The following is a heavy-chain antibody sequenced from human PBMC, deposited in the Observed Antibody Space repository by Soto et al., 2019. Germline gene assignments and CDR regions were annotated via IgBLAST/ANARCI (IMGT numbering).Heavy chain of an antibody. CDR2: INPHGGST. Sequence: QVQLVQSGAEVKQPGASAKVSCKAPGDTFTSYYFHWVRQAPGQGLEWMGVINPHGGSTAYAQRFQGRVTMTRDTPTSTVYMQLTSLGSEDTAVYYCARSSGGNYGIIIEGSNGFAPWGQGTLVTVSS. CDR1: GDTFTSYY. V-gene: IGHV1-46*01. J-gene: IGHJ5*02. D-gene: IGHD3-16*01. CDR3: ARSSGGNYGIIIEGSNGFAP.